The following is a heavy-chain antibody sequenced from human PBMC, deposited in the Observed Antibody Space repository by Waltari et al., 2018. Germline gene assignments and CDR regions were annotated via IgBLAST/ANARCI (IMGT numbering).Heavy chain of an antibody. D-gene: IGHD3-10*01. Sequence: EVQLLESGGGLVQPGGSLRLSCAGTGFTFSSHSMVWVRQAPGKGLEWVSAIGGTSSGTYYADSVKCRFTISRDNFMKTLYLQMNSLRADDTAVYYCAKFPGAESFDIWGQGTMVTVSS. CDR2: IGGTSSGT. V-gene: IGHV3-23*01. CDR1: GFTFSSHS. J-gene: IGHJ3*02. CDR3: AKFPGAESFDI.